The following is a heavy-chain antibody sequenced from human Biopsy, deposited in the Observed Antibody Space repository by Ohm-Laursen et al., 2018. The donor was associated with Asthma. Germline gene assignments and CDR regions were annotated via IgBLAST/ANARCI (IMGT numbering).Heavy chain of an antibody. D-gene: IGHD3-10*01. J-gene: IGHJ6*02. Sequence: ASVKVSCNTSGYTFNSAGITWARQAPGQGLEWMGLISVYNGNTKVAQKLQDRVTMITDTSTSTAYMELRSLRSDDTAVYFCARAVDYSHYYGVDVWGQGTTVTVS. CDR3: ARAVDYSHYYGVDV. CDR2: ISVYNGNT. CDR1: GYTFNSAG. V-gene: IGHV1-18*01.